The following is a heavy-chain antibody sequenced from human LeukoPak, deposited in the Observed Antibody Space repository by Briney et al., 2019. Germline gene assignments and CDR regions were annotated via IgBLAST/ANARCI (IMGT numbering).Heavy chain of an antibody. D-gene: IGHD6-6*01. V-gene: IGHV1-2*02. CDR2: INPNSGGT. J-gene: IGHJ6*03. CDR1: GYTFTGYY. Sequence: ASVKVSCKASGYTFTGYYMHWVRQAPGQGLEWMGWINPNSGGTNYAQKFQGRVTMTRDTSISTAYMELSRLRSDDTAVYYCARDGFGSSQSYYYYYMDVWGKGTTVTVSS. CDR3: ARDGFGSSQSYYYYYMDV.